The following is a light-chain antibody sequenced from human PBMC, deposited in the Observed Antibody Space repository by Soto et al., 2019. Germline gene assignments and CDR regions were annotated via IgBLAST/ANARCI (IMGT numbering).Light chain of an antibody. CDR2: DVS. V-gene: IGLV2-14*03. Sequence: QSVLTQPASVSGSPGQSITISCTGTSSDVGGYNSVSWYQQHPGKAPKLIIFDVSNRPSGVSNRFSGSKSGNTASLTISGLQAVDEADYYCSSYTSSSTLIFGGGTQLTVL. J-gene: IGLJ7*01. CDR3: SSYTSSSTLI. CDR1: SSDVGGYNS.